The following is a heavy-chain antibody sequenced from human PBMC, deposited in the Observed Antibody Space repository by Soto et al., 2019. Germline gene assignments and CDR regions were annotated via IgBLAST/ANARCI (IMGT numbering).Heavy chain of an antibody. J-gene: IGHJ3*02. V-gene: IGHV3-30-3*01. Sequence: GGSLRIGCAACGVTVSSYAMDGVRQAPGKGLEWVAVISYVGSNKYYADSVLCRFTISGDNSKNTLYLQMNSLRAEDTAVYYCARQSSSGLDAFDIWGQGTMVTVSS. CDR3: ARQSSSGLDAFDI. D-gene: IGHD6-19*01. CDR1: GVTVSSYA. CDR2: ISYVGSNK.